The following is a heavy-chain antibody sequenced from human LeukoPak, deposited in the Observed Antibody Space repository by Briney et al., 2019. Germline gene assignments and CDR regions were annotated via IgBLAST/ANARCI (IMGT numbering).Heavy chain of an antibody. D-gene: IGHD3-3*01. V-gene: IGHV3-49*03. CDR1: GFNFANYG. J-gene: IGHJ4*02. CDR2: LRSIVHGGPA. CDR3: TRAGGYDFRIDY. Sequence: GGSLRLSCSTFGFNFANYGVSWFRQAPGQGLEWVGFLRSIVHGGPAEYAASVEGRFIISRDDSKSIAYLQMNSLKTEDTAVYYCTRAGGYDFRIDYWGQGTLVTVS.